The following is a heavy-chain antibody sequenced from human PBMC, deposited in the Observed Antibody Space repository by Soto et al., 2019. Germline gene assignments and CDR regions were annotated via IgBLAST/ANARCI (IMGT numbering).Heavy chain of an antibody. D-gene: IGHD3-22*01. CDR3: VRRARGQSSGYYLNGFDI. CDR1: GYSFTSYW. J-gene: IGHJ3*02. V-gene: IGHV5-51*01. Sequence: GESLKISCEGSGYSFTSYWIAWVRQMPGKGLEWMGIIYPGDSETRYSPSFQGQVTISVDKSISTAYLQWSSLKASDTAMYYCVRRARGQSSGYYLNGFDIWGQGTMVTVSS. CDR2: IYPGDSET.